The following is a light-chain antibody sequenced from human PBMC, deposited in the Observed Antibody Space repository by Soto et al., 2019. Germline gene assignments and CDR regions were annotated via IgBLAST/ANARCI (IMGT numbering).Light chain of an antibody. J-gene: IGKJ1*01. CDR3: QHYSSHRT. CDR2: DAS. Sequence: DIQMTQSPSTLSASVGDRVTITCRASQSISSWLAWYQQKPGKAPKLLIYDASSLESGVPSRFSGSGSRTEFTLTISSLQPDDFATYYFQHYSSHRTFGQGTKVDIK. CDR1: QSISSW. V-gene: IGKV1-5*01.